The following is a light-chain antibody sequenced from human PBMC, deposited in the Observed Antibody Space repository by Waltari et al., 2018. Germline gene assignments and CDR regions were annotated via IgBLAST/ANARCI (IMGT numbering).Light chain of an antibody. CDR2: DVN. Sequence: QSALTQPASVSGSPGQSITLPCTGTSSDVGGYKYVSWYQQHPDKAPKLMLYDVNNRPSGVSNRFSGSKSGNTASLTISSLQAEDEADYYCSSYTSSTIPVFGTGTKVTVL. J-gene: IGLJ1*01. CDR3: SSYTSSTIPV. V-gene: IGLV2-14*03. CDR1: SSDVGGYKY.